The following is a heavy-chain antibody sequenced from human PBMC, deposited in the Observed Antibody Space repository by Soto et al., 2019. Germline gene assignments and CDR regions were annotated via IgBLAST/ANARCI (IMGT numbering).Heavy chain of an antibody. CDR1: GFTFDDYT. Sequence: EVQLVESGGVVVQPGGSLRLSCAASGFTFDDYTMHWVRQAPGKGLEWVSLISWDGGSTYYADSVKGRFTISRDNSKNSLYLQMNSLRTEDTALYYCAKSGMATITRIDYWGQGTLVTVSS. CDR2: ISWDGGST. V-gene: IGHV3-43*01. J-gene: IGHJ4*02. CDR3: AKSGMATITRIDY. D-gene: IGHD5-12*01.